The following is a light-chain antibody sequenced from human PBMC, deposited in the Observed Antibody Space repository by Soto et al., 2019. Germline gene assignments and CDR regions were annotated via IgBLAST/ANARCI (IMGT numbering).Light chain of an antibody. V-gene: IGLV2-14*01. Sequence: QSALTQPASVSGSPGQSITISCTGTSSDVGGYNYVSWYQQHPGKAPKLMIYEVSNRPSGVSNRFSGSKSGNTASLTISWLQAEVEDDYYCSSYTSSSTLVFGTGTKVTVL. CDR2: EVS. CDR1: SSDVGGYNY. J-gene: IGLJ1*01. CDR3: SSYTSSSTLV.